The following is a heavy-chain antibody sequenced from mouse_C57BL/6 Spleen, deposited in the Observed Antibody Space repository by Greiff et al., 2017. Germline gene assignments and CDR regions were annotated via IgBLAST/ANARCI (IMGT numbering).Heavy chain of an antibody. V-gene: IGHV5-12*01. Sequence: EVKLVESGGGLVQPGGSLKLSCAASGFTFSDYYMYWVRQTPEKRLEWVAYISNGGGSTYYPDTVKGRFTISRDNAKNTLYLQMSRLKSEDTAMYYCARQEDYGSSYGLDYWGQGTTLTVSS. J-gene: IGHJ2*01. CDR3: ARQEDYGSSYGLDY. CDR2: ISNGGGST. CDR1: GFTFSDYY. D-gene: IGHD1-1*01.